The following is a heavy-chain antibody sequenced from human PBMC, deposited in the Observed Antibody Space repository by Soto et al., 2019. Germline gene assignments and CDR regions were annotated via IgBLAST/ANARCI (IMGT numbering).Heavy chain of an antibody. CDR1: GLTLSNHA. Sequence: GGSLRLSCVASGLTLSNHAMTWVRQAPGKGLEWVSSVSENGAVTYYADSVKGRFTISRDNSKNTLYLQLNNLRAEDTAVYYCLHGSSGTSGEDSWGPGALVTVSS. J-gene: IGHJ4*02. CDR2: VSENGAVT. V-gene: IGHV3-23*01. CDR3: LHGSSGTSGEDS. D-gene: IGHD3-10*01.